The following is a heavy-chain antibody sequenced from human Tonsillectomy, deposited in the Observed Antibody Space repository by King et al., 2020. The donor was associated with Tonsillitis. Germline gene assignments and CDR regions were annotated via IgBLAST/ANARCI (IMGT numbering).Heavy chain of an antibody. D-gene: IGHD4-17*01. Sequence: VQLVESGGGLFRPGGSLRLSCAASGFTFSRYWMHWVRQAPGKGLVWVSRIESDGTITTYADSVKGRFTISRDNAKNTLNLQMNSLRAEDTAVYYCARVNDYGDYNYFYYGMDVWGQGTTVTVSS. J-gene: IGHJ6*02. CDR3: ARVNDYGDYNYFYYGMDV. CDR2: IESDGTIT. V-gene: IGHV3-74*01. CDR1: GFTFSRYW.